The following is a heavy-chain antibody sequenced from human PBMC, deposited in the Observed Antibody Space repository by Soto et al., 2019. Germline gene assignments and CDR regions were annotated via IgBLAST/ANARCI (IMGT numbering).Heavy chain of an antibody. CDR2: INHSGST. CDR1: GGSFSGYY. V-gene: IGHV4-34*01. J-gene: IGHJ6*03. Sequence: SETLSLTCAVYGGSFSGYYWSWIRQPPGKGLEWIGEINHSGSTNYNPSLKSRVTISVDTSKNQFSLKLSSVTAADTAVYYCAGPWQSGNYYYMDVWGKGTTVTVSS. D-gene: IGHD3-10*01. CDR3: AGPWQSGNYYYMDV.